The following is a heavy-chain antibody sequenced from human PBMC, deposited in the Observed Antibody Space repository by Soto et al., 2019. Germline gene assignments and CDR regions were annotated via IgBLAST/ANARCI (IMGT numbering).Heavy chain of an antibody. Sequence: SLRHSCSASVFTFSSYEMNCVRQAPGKGLEWVSYISSSGSTIYYADSVKGRFTISRDNAKNSLYLQMNSLRAEDTAVYYCARGVRYDFWSGYPNWFDPWGQGTLVTVS. CDR1: VFTFSSYE. CDR2: ISSSGSTI. V-gene: IGHV3-48*03. CDR3: ARGVRYDFWSGYPNWFDP. D-gene: IGHD3-3*01. J-gene: IGHJ5*02.